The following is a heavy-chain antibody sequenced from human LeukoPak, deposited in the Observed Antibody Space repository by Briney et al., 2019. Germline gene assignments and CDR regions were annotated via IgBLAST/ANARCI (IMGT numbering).Heavy chain of an antibody. CDR2: VTSGGSTI. D-gene: IGHD4-17*01. V-gene: IGHV3-48*03. Sequence: GGSLRLSCAASGFTFSGYEMNWVRQAPGKGLERVSYVTSGGSTIDYADSVKGRFTISRDNAKNSLYLQMNSLRPEDTAGYYCSRLAVYGDYVFDYWGQGTLVTVSS. CDR1: GFTFSGYE. CDR3: SRLAVYGDYVFDY. J-gene: IGHJ4*02.